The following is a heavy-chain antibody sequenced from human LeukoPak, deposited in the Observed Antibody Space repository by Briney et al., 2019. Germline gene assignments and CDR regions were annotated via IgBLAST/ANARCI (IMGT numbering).Heavy chain of an antibody. V-gene: IGHV4-59*01. CDR2: IYYSGST. CDR1: DGSIRNYY. J-gene: IGHJ4*02. CDR3: ARGASTFDY. Sequence: KPSETLSLTCTVSDGSIRNYYWSWIRQPPGKGLEWIGYIYYSGSTTYNPYLKSRVTMSVDMSKNQFSLRLNSATAADTAVYYCARGASTFDYWGQGTLVTVSS. D-gene: IGHD2-2*01.